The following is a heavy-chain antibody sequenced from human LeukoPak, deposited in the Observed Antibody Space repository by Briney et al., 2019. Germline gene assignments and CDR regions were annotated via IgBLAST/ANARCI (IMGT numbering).Heavy chain of an antibody. V-gene: IGHV4-39*07. D-gene: IGHD1-26*01. CDR3: ARDSGSYDY. CDR2: IYYSGST. CDR1: GFTFSSYA. J-gene: IGHJ4*02. Sequence: GSLRLSCAASGFTFSSYAMSWVRQAPGEGLEWIGSIYYSGSTYYNPSLKSRVTISVDTSKNQFSLKLSSVTAADTAVYYCARDSGSYDYWGQGTLVTVSS.